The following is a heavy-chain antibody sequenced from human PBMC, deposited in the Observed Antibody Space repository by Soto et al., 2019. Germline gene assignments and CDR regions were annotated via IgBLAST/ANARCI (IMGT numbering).Heavy chain of an antibody. CDR2: INHSGST. Sequence: PSETLSLTCAVYGGSFSGYYWSWIRQPPGKGLEWIGEINHSGSTNNNPALKSRVTISVDTSKNQFSLKLSSVTAADTAVYYCARIRGYSYGSFDYWGQGALVTVSS. CDR1: GGSFSGYY. V-gene: IGHV4-34*01. J-gene: IGHJ4*02. D-gene: IGHD5-18*01. CDR3: ARIRGYSYGSFDY.